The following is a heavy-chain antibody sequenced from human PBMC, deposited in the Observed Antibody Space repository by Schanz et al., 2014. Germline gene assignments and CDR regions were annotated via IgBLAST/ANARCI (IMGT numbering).Heavy chain of an antibody. J-gene: IGHJ3*02. CDR3: AKDPHRDYGGKPQTFDI. Sequence: VQVVESGGGLVQPGGSLRLSCAASGFSFVDAWMSWVRQAPGKGLEWVAFIRYDGDNKYYVDSVKGRFTISRDNSRDTLYLQMNDLRAEDTALYYCAKDPHRDYGGKPQTFDIWGQGTMVTVSS. D-gene: IGHD4-17*01. CDR2: IRYDGDNK. CDR1: GFSFVDAW. V-gene: IGHV3-30*02.